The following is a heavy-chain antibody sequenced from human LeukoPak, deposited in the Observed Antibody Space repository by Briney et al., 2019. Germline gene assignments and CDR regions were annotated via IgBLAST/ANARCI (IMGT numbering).Heavy chain of an antibody. CDR2: IYYSGST. CDR1: GGSISSSSYY. Sequence: PSETLSLTCTVSGGSISSSSYYWSWIRQPPGKGLEWIGYIYYSGSTNYNPSLKSRVTISVDTSKNQFSLKLSSVTAADTAVYYCARIDGSGYSPRGSWFDPWGQGTLVTVSS. J-gene: IGHJ5*02. V-gene: IGHV4-61*01. D-gene: IGHD3-10*01. CDR3: ARIDGSGYSPRGSWFDP.